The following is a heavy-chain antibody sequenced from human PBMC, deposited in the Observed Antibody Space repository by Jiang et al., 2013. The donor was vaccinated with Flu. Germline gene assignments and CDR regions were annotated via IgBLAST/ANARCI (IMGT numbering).Heavy chain of an antibody. D-gene: IGHD3-10*01. CDR3: AREMKSYNFDY. V-gene: IGHV3-30*03. Sequence: VQLVESGGGVVQPGRSLRLSCAASGFTFSSYGMHWVRQAPGKGLEWVARISYDGYDKDYADSVKGRFTISRDNSKNTVFLQMDSLRAEDTAVYYCAREMKSYNFDYWGQGTLVTVFS. J-gene: IGHJ4*02. CDR2: ISYDGYDK. CDR1: GFTFSSYG.